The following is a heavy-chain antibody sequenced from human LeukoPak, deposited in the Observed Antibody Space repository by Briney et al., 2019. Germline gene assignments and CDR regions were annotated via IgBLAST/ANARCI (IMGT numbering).Heavy chain of an antibody. V-gene: IGHV4-4*07. D-gene: IGHD3-10*01. CDR2: IYSSGST. Sequence: SETLSLTCTVPGGSISGYYWNWIRQPAGKGLEWVGRIYSSGSTNYNPSLKSRVTMSVDTSKNQFSLKLSSVTAADTAVYYCARGSMVRGVTYFDYWGQGTLVTVSS. J-gene: IGHJ4*02. CDR3: ARGSMVRGVTYFDY. CDR1: GGSISGYY.